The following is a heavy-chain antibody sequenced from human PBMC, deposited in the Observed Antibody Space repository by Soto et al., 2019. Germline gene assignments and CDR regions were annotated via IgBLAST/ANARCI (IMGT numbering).Heavy chain of an antibody. J-gene: IGHJ2*01. Sequence: QVQLQESGPGLVKPSQTLSLTCTVSGGSISSGGYYWSWIRQHPGKGLEWIGYIYYGGTTYYNPSLRSRVNISVDTSENQFSLKLSSVPAADTAVYYCARDSRLGNTYYYASSGYYSLWYFDLWGRGTPVTVSS. CDR2: IYYGGTT. V-gene: IGHV4-31*03. CDR3: ARDSRLGNTYYYASSGYYSLWYFDL. CDR1: GGSISSGGYY. D-gene: IGHD3-22*01.